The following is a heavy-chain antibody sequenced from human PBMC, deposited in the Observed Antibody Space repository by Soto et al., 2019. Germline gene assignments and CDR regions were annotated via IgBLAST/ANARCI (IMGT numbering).Heavy chain of an antibody. CDR2: IWYDGSNK. CDR3: ARDRGLAVQRYYYYGMDV. V-gene: IGHV3-33*01. J-gene: IGHJ6*02. CDR1: GFTFSSYG. Sequence: QVQLVESGGGVVQPGRSLRLSCAASGFTFSSYGMHWVRQAPGKGLEWVAVIWYDGSNKYYADSVKGRFTISRDNSKNTLYLQMNSLRAEDTAMYYCARDRGLAVQRYYYYGMDVWGQGTTVTVSS. D-gene: IGHD2-21*01.